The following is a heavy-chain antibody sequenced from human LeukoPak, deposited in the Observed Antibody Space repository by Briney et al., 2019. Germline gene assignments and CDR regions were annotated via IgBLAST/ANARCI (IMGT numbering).Heavy chain of an antibody. CDR3: ARDGDFDY. CDR1: GFTFDNYI. V-gene: IGHV3-48*01. J-gene: IGHJ4*02. CDR2: ISSSSSTI. D-gene: IGHD7-27*01. Sequence: GGSLRLSCAASGFTFDNYIMNWVRQAPGKGLEWVSYISSSSSTIYYADSVKVRFTISRDNAKNSLYLQMNSLRAEDTAVYYCARDGDFDYWGQGTLVTVSS.